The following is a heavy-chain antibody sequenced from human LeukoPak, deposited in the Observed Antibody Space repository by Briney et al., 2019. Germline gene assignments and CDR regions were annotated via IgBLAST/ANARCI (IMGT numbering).Heavy chain of an antibody. CDR2: IKQDGSEK. Sequence: PGGSLRLSCAASGFTFSNYWMSWVRQAPGKGLEWVANIKQDGSEKYYVDSVKGRFTISRDNAKNSLYLQMNSLRAEDTAVYYCAREISSWYRTEGRFDPWGQGTLVTASS. V-gene: IGHV3-7*01. D-gene: IGHD6-13*01. CDR3: AREISSWYRTEGRFDP. J-gene: IGHJ5*02. CDR1: GFTFSNYW.